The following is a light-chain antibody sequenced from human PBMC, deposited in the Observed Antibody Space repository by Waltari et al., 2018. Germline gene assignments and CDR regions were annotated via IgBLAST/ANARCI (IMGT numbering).Light chain of an antibody. CDR3: QQSFSTPLT. J-gene: IGKJ4*01. CDR1: QSIISY. CDR2: AAS. Sequence: DVQMTQSPSSLSASLGARLTITFRAGQSIISYLNWYQPKPGMARKRLSYAASTLQMWVPSRFSGSGSGTDVTLTISSLQPEDFATYYCQQSFSTPLTFGGGTKVEIK. V-gene: IGKV1-39*01.